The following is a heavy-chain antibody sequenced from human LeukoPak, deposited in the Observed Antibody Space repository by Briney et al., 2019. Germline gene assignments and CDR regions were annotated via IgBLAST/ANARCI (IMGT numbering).Heavy chain of an antibody. V-gene: IGHV4-59*01. Sequence: PSETLSLTCTVPGGSISSYYWSWIRQPPGKGLEWIGYIYYSGSTNYNPSLKSRVTISVDTSKNQFSLKLSSVTAADTAVYYCARVDSVAAAGTFDYWGQGTLVTVSS. CDR1: GGSISSYY. J-gene: IGHJ4*02. CDR2: IYYSGST. D-gene: IGHD6-13*01. CDR3: ARVDSVAAAGTFDY.